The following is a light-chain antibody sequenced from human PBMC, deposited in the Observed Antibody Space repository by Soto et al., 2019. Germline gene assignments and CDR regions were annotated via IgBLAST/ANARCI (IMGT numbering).Light chain of an antibody. CDR1: QSLVHSNGYNY. J-gene: IGKJ2*01. CDR2: MGS. V-gene: IGKV2-28*01. CDR3: MQTLQSRT. Sequence: DIVVTQSPLSLPVTPGEPASISCRSSQSLVHSNGYNYLDWYLQKPGQSPQLLIYMGSYRASGVPDRFSDSGSGTDFTLKISRVEAEDVGVYYCMQTLQSRTFGQGTKLEIK.